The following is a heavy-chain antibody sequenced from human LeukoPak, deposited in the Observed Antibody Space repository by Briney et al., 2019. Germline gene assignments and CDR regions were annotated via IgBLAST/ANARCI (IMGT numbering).Heavy chain of an antibody. Sequence: GGSLRLSCAAPGFTFSSHAMSWVRQAPGKGLEWVSSISGSGDNRNYADSVKGRFTISRDNSKSTLYLEMNSLRAEDTAIYYCAKNPLVSGTIYFDSWGQGTLLTVSS. D-gene: IGHD6-19*01. J-gene: IGHJ4*02. CDR2: ISGSGDNR. V-gene: IGHV3-23*01. CDR1: GFTFSSHA. CDR3: AKNPLVSGTIYFDS.